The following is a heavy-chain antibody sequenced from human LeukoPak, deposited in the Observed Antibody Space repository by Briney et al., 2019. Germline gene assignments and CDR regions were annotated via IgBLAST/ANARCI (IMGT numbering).Heavy chain of an antibody. CDR2: INHSGST. V-gene: IGHV4-34*01. CDR1: GGSFSGYY. CDR3: ARGPIKYYDFWSGYYNGMDV. J-gene: IGHJ6*02. Sequence: PSETLSLTCAVHGGSFSGYYWSWIRQPPGKGLEWIGEINHSGSTNYNPSLKSRVTISVDTSKNQFSLKLSSVTAADTAVYYCARGPIKYYDFWSGYYNGMDVWGQGTTVTVSS. D-gene: IGHD3-3*01.